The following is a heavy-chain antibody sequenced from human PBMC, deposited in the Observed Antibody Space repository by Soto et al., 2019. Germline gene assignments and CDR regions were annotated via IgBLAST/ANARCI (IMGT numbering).Heavy chain of an antibody. CDR2: IYTSGST. J-gene: IGHJ5*02. CDR1: GGSISSYY. D-gene: IGHD3-22*01. CDR3: AIEMYYYDSSPNSPLSWFEP. Sequence: SETLSLTCTVSGGSISSYYWSWIRQPAGKGLEWIGHIYTSGSTNYSPSLKSRITMSVDTSKKQSSLKLSSVTAAGTAVYYCAIEMYYYDSSPNSPLSWFEPWGQVLLGTVSS. V-gene: IGHV4-4*07.